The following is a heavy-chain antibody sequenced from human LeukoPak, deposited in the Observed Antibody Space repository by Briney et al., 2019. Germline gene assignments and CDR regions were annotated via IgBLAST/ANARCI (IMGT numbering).Heavy chain of an antibody. Sequence: ASVKVSCKASGYTFTSYGISWVRQAPGQGLEWMGLINPTGGSTGYAQKFQGRVTMTRDMSTSTDYMELRSLRSDDTAVYYCATLVQLWYPFDYWGQGTLVTVSS. V-gene: IGHV1-46*01. CDR2: INPTGGST. D-gene: IGHD5-18*01. J-gene: IGHJ4*02. CDR1: GYTFTSYG. CDR3: ATLVQLWYPFDY.